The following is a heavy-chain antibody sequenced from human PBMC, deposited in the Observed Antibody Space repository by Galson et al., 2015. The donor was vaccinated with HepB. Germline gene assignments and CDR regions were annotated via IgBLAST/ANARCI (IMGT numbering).Heavy chain of an antibody. J-gene: IGHJ6*02. CDR1: GYTFTRYY. CDR3: GQGQWLEYYYYGVDV. CDR2: INPSGGST. Sequence: SVKVSCKASGYTFTRYYMHWVRQAPGQGLEWMGVINPSGGSTRYAQKFQGRVTMTRDTSTSTVNMELSSLRSEDTAVYYCGQGQWLEYYYYGVDVWGQGTTVTVSS. D-gene: IGHD6-19*01. V-gene: IGHV1-46*01.